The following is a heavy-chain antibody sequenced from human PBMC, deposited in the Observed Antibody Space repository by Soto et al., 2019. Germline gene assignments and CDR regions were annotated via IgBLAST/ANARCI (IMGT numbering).Heavy chain of an antibody. CDR2: IHPLDSSV. V-gene: IGHV5-10-1*03. CDR1: GYTFTSYW. J-gene: IGHJ6*02. Sequence: EVLLVQSGGAVQKPGESLKISCETSGYTFTSYWISWVRQVPGKGLEWLGRIHPLDSSVEYNPSLHGHVSISADKSISTAYLQWGSTKASDTATYFCARSSPYFYSGMDVWGQGTTVTVSS. CDR3: ARSSPYFYSGMDV.